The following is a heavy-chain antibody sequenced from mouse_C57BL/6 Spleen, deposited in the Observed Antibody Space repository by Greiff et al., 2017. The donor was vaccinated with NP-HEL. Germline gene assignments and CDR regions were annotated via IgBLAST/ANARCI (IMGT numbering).Heavy chain of an antibody. Sequence: VQLQQSGAELVKPGASVKISCKASGYAFSSYWMNWVKQRPGKGLEWIGQIYPGDGDTNYNGKFKGKATLTADKSSSTAYMQLSSLTSEDSAVYFCAREGVVHYFDYWGQGTTLTVSS. CDR1: GYAFSSYW. D-gene: IGHD1-1*02. CDR3: AREGVVHYFDY. CDR2: IYPGDGDT. J-gene: IGHJ2*01. V-gene: IGHV1-80*01.